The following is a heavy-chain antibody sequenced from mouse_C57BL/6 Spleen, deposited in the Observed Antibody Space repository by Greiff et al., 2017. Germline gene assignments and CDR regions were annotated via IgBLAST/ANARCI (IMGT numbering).Heavy chain of an antibody. J-gene: IGHJ1*03. CDR1: GYSFTDYN. V-gene: IGHV1-39*01. D-gene: IGHD1-1*01. Sequence: HLVESGPELVKPGASVKISCKASGYSFTDYNMNWVKQSNGKSLEWIGVINPNYGTTSYNQKFKGKATLTVDQSSSTAYMQLNSLTSEDSAVYYCARPEELRLKGWYFDVWGTGTTVTVSS. CDR2: INPNYGTT. CDR3: ARPEELRLKGWYFDV.